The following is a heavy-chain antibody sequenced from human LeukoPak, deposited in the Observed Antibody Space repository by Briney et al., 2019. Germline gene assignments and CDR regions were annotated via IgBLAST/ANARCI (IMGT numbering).Heavy chain of an antibody. CDR2: IKGDGSST. CDR1: GFTFSNNW. J-gene: IGHJ5*02. Sequence: GGSLRLSCATSGFTFSNNWMHWVRQAPGKGLVWVSRIKGDGSSTSYADSVKGRFTISRDSPKNTLYLQMNNLSAEDTAVYYCAKETRNRGVDPWGQGTLVTVSS. D-gene: IGHD1-14*01. V-gene: IGHV3-74*01. CDR3: AKETRNRGVDP.